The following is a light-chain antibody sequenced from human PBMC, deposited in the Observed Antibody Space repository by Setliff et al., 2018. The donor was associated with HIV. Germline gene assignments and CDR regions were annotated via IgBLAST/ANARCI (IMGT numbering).Light chain of an antibody. J-gene: IGLJ1*01. V-gene: IGLV2-14*03. CDR2: DVA. Sequence: QSALTQPASVSGSPGQSITISCTGTASDVGGYDYVSWCQQHPGKVPKLLIYDVANRASGVSNRFSGSKSGDTASLTISGLQADDEADYYCNSYTSNNTYGFGTGTKVTVL. CDR1: ASDVGGYDY. CDR3: NSYTSNNTYG.